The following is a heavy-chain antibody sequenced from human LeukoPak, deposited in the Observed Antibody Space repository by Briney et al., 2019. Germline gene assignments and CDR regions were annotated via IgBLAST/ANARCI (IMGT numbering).Heavy chain of an antibody. D-gene: IGHD4-23*01. Sequence: GGSLRLSCAASGFTFSSYDMNWVRQAPGKGLVWVSRIASDGSSTTYADSVKGRFSISRDNAKNTLYLQMNSLRVEDTAVYYCARGRPHGNDYWGQGTLVTVSS. CDR3: ARGRPHGNDY. CDR2: IASDGSST. CDR1: GFTFSSYD. V-gene: IGHV3-74*01. J-gene: IGHJ4*02.